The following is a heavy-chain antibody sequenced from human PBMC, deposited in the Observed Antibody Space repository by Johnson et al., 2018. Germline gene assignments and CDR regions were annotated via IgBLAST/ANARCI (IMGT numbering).Heavy chain of an antibody. V-gene: IGHV3-20*01. CDR1: GFTFDDYD. J-gene: IGHJ3*02. CDR3: AGAIGVVPADSPFEI. CDR2: INWKGGST. Sequence: VQLVESGGGVVRPGGSLRLSCAASGFTFDDYDMSWVRQAPGKGLEWVSGINWKGGSTSYADSVKGRFTISRDNAKNSLYLQMNSLRAEDTALYHCAGAIGVVPADSPFEIWGQGTMVTVSS. D-gene: IGHD2-2*01.